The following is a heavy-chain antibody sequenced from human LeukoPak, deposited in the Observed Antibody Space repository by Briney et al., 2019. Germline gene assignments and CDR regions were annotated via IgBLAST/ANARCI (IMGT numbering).Heavy chain of an antibody. CDR1: GFTLEHYA. J-gene: IGHJ4*02. Sequence: GGSLTLFCTPSGFTLEHYAMHGVRQAPGKGREWVTGIRWNSGNIVYAVSVKGRFTISRDNAKDSVYLQMNSLRAEDTALYYCAKGPLEGLDHYFDYWSQGTLVTVSS. CDR3: AKGPLEGLDHYFDY. CDR2: IRWNSGNI. D-gene: IGHD3/OR15-3a*01. V-gene: IGHV3-9*01.